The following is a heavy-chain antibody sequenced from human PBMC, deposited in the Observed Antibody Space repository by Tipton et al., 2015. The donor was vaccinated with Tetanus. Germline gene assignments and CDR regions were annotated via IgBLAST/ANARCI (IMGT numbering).Heavy chain of an antibody. J-gene: IGHJ4*02. CDR3: ARANYDFPKKGPFVS. CDR1: GGSIRSGSYQ. Sequence: TLSLTCTVSGGSIRSGSYQWNWIRQPPGKGLEWLAYTSPSGRTNSNYSLKSRITISQDMSQNQFSLRLASVTAADTAVYYCARANYDFPKKGPFVSWGQGALVIVSS. V-gene: IGHV4-61*01. D-gene: IGHD3-3*01. CDR2: TSPSGRT.